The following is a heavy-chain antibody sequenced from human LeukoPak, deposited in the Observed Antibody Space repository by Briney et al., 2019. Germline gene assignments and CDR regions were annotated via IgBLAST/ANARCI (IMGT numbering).Heavy chain of an antibody. CDR1: GFTVSSNY. V-gene: IGHV3-66*01. D-gene: IGHD4-17*01. CDR2: IYSGGST. Sequence: PGGSLRLSCAASGFTVSSNYMSWVRQAPGKGLEWVSVIYSGGSTYYAASVKGRFTISRDNSKNTLYLQMNSLRAEDTAVYYCARAQLDGDLDYWGQGTLVTVSS. J-gene: IGHJ4*02. CDR3: ARAQLDGDLDY.